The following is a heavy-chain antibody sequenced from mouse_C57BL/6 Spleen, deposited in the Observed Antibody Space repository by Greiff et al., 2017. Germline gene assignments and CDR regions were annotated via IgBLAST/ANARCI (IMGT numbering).Heavy chain of an antibody. Sequence: EVQVVESGPVLVKPGASVKMSCKASGYTFTDYYMNWVKQSHGKSLEWIGVINPYNGGTSYNQKFKGKATLTVDKSSSTAYMELNSLTSEDSAVYYCARRGFYYDYPWFAYWGQGTLVTVSA. CDR3: ARRGFYYDYPWFAY. CDR2: INPYNGGT. D-gene: IGHD2-4*01. CDR1: GYTFTDYY. V-gene: IGHV1-19*01. J-gene: IGHJ3*01.